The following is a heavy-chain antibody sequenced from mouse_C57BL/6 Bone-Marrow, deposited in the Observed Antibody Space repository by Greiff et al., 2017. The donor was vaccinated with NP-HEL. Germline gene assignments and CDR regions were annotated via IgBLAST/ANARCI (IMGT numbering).Heavy chain of an antibody. V-gene: IGHV1-19*01. CDR2: INPYNGGT. Sequence: EVKLMESGPVLVKPGASVKMSCKASGYTFTDYYMNWVKQSHGKSLEWIGVINPYNGGTSYNQKFKGKATLTVDKSSSTAYMELNSLTSEDSAVYYCARNPWYFDVWGTGTTVTVSS. J-gene: IGHJ1*03. CDR1: GYTFTDYY. CDR3: ARNPWYFDV.